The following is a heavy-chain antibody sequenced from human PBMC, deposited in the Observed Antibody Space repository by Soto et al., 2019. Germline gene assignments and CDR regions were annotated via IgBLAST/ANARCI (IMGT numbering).Heavy chain of an antibody. CDR2: INPNSGGT. V-gene: IGHV1-2*04. CDR3: AREVVAAAGYFDY. Sequence: ASVKVSCKASGYTFTGYYMHWVRQAPGQGLEWMGWINPNSGGTNYAQKFQGWVTMTRDTSISTAYMELSRLRSDDTAVYYCAREVVAAAGYFDYWGQGTLVTVSS. D-gene: IGHD6-13*01. CDR1: GYTFTGYY. J-gene: IGHJ4*02.